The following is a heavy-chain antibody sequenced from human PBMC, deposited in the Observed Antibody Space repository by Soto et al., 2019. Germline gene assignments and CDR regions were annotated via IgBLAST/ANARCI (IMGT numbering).Heavy chain of an antibody. CDR2: ISGSGGST. Sequence: GGSLRLSCAASGLTFSSYAMSWVRQAPGKGLEWVSAISGSGGSTYYADSVKGRFTISRDNSKNTLYLQMNSLRAEDTAVYYYAKIIIYGEPDPGFDYWGQGTLVTVSS. CDR3: AKIIIYGEPDPGFDY. V-gene: IGHV3-23*01. J-gene: IGHJ4*02. CDR1: GLTFSSYA. D-gene: IGHD4-17*01.